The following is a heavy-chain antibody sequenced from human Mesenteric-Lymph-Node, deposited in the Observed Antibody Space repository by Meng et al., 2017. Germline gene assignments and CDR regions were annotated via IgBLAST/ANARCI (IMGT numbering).Heavy chain of an antibody. CDR1: VGTNRHIDR. D-gene: IGHD6-19*01. CDR3: ERDPYATGWDG. CDR2: PYPRGGT. Sequence: SGTGLVQPPRTLFIASAVSVGTNRHIDRWSRVRQTQGKGLEWIGEPYPRGGTNHTPPIRGRVTISLDKSKHHLSLTPRSAADTDTAVYYCERDPYATGWDGWGQGTLVTVSS. J-gene: IGHJ4*02. V-gene: IGHV4-4*03.